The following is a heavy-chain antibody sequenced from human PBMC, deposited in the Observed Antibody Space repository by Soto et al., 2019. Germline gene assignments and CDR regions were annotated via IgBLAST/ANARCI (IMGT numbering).Heavy chain of an antibody. CDR3: ARQGYIGSYWGRAGYAFDI. CDR1: GGSISSGDYY. CDR2: IYYSGST. V-gene: IGHV4-61*08. D-gene: IGHD1-26*01. J-gene: IGHJ3*02. Sequence: SETLSLTCTVSGGSISSGDYYWSWIRQPPGKGLEWIGYIYYSGSTNYNPSLKSRVTISVDTSKNQFSLKLSSVTAADTAVYYCARQGYIGSYWGRAGYAFDIWGQGTMVTVSS.